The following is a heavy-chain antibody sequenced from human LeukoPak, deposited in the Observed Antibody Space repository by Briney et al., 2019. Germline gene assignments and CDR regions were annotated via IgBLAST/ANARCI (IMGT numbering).Heavy chain of an antibody. CDR2: IWYDGSNK. Sequence: GRSLRLSCAASGFTFSSYGMHWVRQAPGKGLEWVAVIWYDGSNKYYADSVKGRFTISRDNSKNTLYLQMNSLRAEGTDVYYCARELGYGHGFDYWGQGTLVTVSP. J-gene: IGHJ4*02. CDR3: ARELGYGHGFDY. V-gene: IGHV3-33*01. D-gene: IGHD5-18*01. CDR1: GFTFSSYG.